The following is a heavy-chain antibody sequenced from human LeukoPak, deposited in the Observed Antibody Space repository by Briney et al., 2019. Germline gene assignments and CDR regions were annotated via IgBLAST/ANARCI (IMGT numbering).Heavy chain of an antibody. D-gene: IGHD3-3*01. J-gene: IGHJ5*02. CDR2: IYYSGST. CDR1: GGSISSSSYY. Sequence: SETLSLTCTVSGGSISSSSYYWGWIRQPPGKGLEWIGSIYYSGSTYYNPSLKSRVTISVDTSKNQFSLKLSSVTAADTAVYYCARCSYDFWSGYYWGDGPSGWFDPWGQGTLVTVSS. V-gene: IGHV4-39*07. CDR3: ARCSYDFWSGYYWGDGPSGWFDP.